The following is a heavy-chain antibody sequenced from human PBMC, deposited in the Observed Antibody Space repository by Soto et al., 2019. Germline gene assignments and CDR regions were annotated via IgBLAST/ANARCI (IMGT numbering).Heavy chain of an antibody. CDR3: ARSYSSSAGYYGMDV. CDR2: ISYDGSNK. CDR1: GFTFSSYA. Sequence: GGSLRLSCAASGFTFSSYAMHWVRQAPGKGLEWVAVISYDGSNKYYADSVKGRFTISRDNSKNTLYLQMNSLRAEDTAVYYCARSYSSSAGYYGMDVWGQGTTVTVSS. D-gene: IGHD6-6*01. J-gene: IGHJ6*02. V-gene: IGHV3-30-3*01.